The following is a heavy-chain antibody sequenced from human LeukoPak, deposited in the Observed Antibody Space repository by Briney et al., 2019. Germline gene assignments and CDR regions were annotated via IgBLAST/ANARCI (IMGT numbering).Heavy chain of an antibody. Sequence: ASVKVSSKASGYTFTGYYMHWVRQAPGQGLEWMGWINPNSGGTNYAQKFQGRVTMTRDTSISTAYMELSRLRSDDTAVYYCARDPRADTAMVTGWFDPWGQGTLVTVSS. CDR1: GYTFTGYY. CDR3: ARDPRADTAMVTGWFDP. J-gene: IGHJ5*02. V-gene: IGHV1-2*02. CDR2: INPNSGGT. D-gene: IGHD5-18*01.